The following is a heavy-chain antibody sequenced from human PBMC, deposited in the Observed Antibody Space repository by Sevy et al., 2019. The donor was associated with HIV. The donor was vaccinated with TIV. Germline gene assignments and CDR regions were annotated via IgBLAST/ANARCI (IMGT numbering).Heavy chain of an antibody. V-gene: IGHV3-73*01. Sequence: GGSLRLSCAASGFTFSGSALHWVRHASGKGLEWVGRIKKIGDSYATAFAASLEGRFTISRDDLKNTVHLQMNSLKIEDTAVYYCTRLIYPDDAFDIWGQGTMVTVSS. CDR1: GFTFSGSA. CDR3: TRLIYPDDAFDI. CDR2: IKKIGDSYAT. J-gene: IGHJ3*02.